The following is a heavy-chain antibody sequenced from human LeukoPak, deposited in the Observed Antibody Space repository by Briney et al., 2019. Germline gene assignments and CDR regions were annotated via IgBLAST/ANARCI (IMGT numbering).Heavy chain of an antibody. CDR1: GFTFSSYA. V-gene: IGHV3-30*04. CDR3: ARATSRYGYGYYFDY. D-gene: IGHD5-18*01. Sequence: GGSLRLSCAASGFTFSSYAMHWVRQAPGKGLEWVAVISYDGSNKYYADSVKGRFTISRDNSKNTLYLQMNSLRAEDTAVYYCARATSRYGYGYYFDYWGQGTLVTVSS. J-gene: IGHJ4*02. CDR2: ISYDGSNK.